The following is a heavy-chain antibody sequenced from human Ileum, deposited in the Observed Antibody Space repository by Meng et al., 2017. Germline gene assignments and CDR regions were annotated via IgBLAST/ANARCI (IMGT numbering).Heavy chain of an antibody. CDR1: RRSLPAHS. V-gene: IGHV4-34*01. Sequence: LRRWGAGLLNPSETLSLTCAVYRRSLPAHSCSWIRQTPGKGLEWIWEINHGGNTNYNPSLKSRVTISIATSRDQFSLKLTSVTAADTAVYYCARVELRGDTRDSCGLDHWGQGTLVTVSS. CDR2: INHGGNT. D-gene: IGHD3-22*01. J-gene: IGHJ4*02. CDR3: ARVELRGDTRDSCGLDH.